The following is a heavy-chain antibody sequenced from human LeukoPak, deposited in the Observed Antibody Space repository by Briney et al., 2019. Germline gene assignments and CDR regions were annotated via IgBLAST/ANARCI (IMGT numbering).Heavy chain of an antibody. CDR1: GFTFSSYE. Sequence: PGGSLRLSCAASGFTFSSYEINWVRQAPGKGLEWVSYISSSGTTIYYADSVKGRFTISRDNAKNSLYLQMNSLRAEDTAVYYCARDNYGASYPFDYWGQGTLVTVSS. CDR2: ISSSGTTI. J-gene: IGHJ4*02. V-gene: IGHV3-48*03. CDR3: ARDNYGASYPFDY. D-gene: IGHD4-11*01.